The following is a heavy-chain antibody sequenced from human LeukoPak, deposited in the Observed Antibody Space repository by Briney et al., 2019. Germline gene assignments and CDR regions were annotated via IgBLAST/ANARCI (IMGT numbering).Heavy chain of an antibody. V-gene: IGHV3-15*01. CDR1: GFTFSSYW. J-gene: IGHJ4*02. D-gene: IGHD3-22*01. CDR3: TTVYDSSGYYRRGFDY. CDR2: IKSKTDGGTT. Sequence: GGSLRLSCAASGFTFSSYWMSWVRQAPGKGLEWVGRIKSKTDGGTTDYAAPVKGRFTISRDDSKNTLYLQINSLKTEDTAVYYCTTVYDSSGYYRRGFDYWGQGTLVTVSS.